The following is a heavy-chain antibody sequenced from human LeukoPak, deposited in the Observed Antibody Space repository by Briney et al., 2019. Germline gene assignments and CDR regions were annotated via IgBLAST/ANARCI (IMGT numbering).Heavy chain of an antibody. CDR2: IYYSGST. Sequence: PSETLSLTGTVSGGSISSYYWSWIRQPPGKGLEWIGYIYYSGSTNYNPSLKSRVTISVDTSKNQFSLKLSSVTAADTAVYYCAWSGYSHYGMDVWGQGTTVTVSS. CDR3: AWSGYSHYGMDV. J-gene: IGHJ6*02. V-gene: IGHV4-59*01. D-gene: IGHD3-3*01. CDR1: GGSISSYY.